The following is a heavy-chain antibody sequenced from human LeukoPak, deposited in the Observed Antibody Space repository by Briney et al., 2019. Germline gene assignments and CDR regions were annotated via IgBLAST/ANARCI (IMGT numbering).Heavy chain of an antibody. Sequence: GGSLRLSCAASGNYWMHWVRQVPGKGLVWVSHINSDGSWTSYADSVKGRFTISKDNAKNTVYLQMNSLRAEGTAVYYCVSFYETYWGRGTLVTVSS. V-gene: IGHV3-74*01. CDR3: VSFYETY. CDR1: GNYW. CDR2: INSDGSWT. D-gene: IGHD2/OR15-2a*01. J-gene: IGHJ4*02.